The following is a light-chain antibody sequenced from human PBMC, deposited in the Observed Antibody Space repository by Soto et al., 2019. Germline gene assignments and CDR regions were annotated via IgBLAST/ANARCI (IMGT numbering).Light chain of an antibody. CDR1: QRVGGN. CDR3: HQYNTWPPGT. J-gene: IGKJ2*02. Sequence: EIVMPQSPATLSVSPGERATLSCRASQRVGGNLAWYQQKPGRAPRLLVYGASTRAAGISARFSGSGSGTELTLTISSLQSEDFAVYYWHQYNTWPPGTFGQGTKLEMK. CDR2: GAS. V-gene: IGKV3-15*01.